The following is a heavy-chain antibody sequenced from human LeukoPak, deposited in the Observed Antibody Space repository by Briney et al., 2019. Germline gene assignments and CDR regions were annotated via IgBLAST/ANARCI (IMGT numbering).Heavy chain of an antibody. Sequence: SETLSLTCTVSGGSISSFYWSWIRQPPGKGLEWIGYIYYSGSTYSNPSLKSRVTISVDTSKNQFSLKLSSVTAADTAVYYCARRDRRDGYNSWGQGTLVTVSS. CDR3: ARRDRRDGYNS. J-gene: IGHJ5*02. V-gene: IGHV4-59*08. D-gene: IGHD5-24*01. CDR2: IYYSGST. CDR1: GGSISSFY.